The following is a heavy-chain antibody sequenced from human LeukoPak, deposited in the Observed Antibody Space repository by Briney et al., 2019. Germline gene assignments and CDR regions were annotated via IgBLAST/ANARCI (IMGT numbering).Heavy chain of an antibody. D-gene: IGHD3-10*01. CDR1: GFTFSSYS. J-gene: IGHJ5*02. V-gene: IGHV3-21*01. Sequence: GGSLRLSCAASGFTFSSYSMNWVRQAPGKGLEWVSSISGSSSYIYYADSVKGRFTISRDNAKNSLYLQMNSLRAEDTAVYYCARDRVFGKTNWFDPWGQGTLVTVSS. CDR3: ARDRVFGKTNWFDP. CDR2: ISGSSSYI.